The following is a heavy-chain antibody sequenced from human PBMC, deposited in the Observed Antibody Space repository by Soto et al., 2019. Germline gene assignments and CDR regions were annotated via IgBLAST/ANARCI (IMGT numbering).Heavy chain of an antibody. CDR1: GGSISSYY. CDR3: ARDLLGYGDSRNWFDP. D-gene: IGHD4-17*01. V-gene: IGHV4-59*01. J-gene: IGHJ5*02. CDR2: IYYSGST. Sequence: PSETLSLTCTVSGGSISSYYWSWIRQPPGKGLEWIGYIYYSGSTNYNPSLKSRVTISVDTSKNQFSLKLSSVTAADTAVYYCARDLLGYGDSRNWFDPWGQGTLVTVSS.